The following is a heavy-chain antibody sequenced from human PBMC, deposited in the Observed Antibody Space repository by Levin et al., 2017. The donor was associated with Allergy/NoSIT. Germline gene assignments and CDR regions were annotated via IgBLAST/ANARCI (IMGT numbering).Heavy chain of an antibody. CDR3: AKEYSSSWPVFDY. Sequence: ASVKVSCAASGFTFSSYAMSWVRQAPGKGLEWVSAISGSGGSTYYADSVKGRFTISRDNSKNTLYLQMNSLRAEDTAVYYCAKEYSSSWPVFDYWGQGTLVTVSS. CDR1: GFTFSSYA. D-gene: IGHD6-13*01. V-gene: IGHV3-23*01. CDR2: ISGSGGST. J-gene: IGHJ4*02.